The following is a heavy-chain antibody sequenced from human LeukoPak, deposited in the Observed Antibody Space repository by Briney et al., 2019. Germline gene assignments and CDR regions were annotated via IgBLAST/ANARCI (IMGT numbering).Heavy chain of an antibody. V-gene: IGHV1-69*04. J-gene: IGHJ4*02. CDR2: IIPMLGKP. D-gene: IGHD3-22*01. Sequence: GASVKVSCKASGGTFSSYGISWVRQAPGQGLEWMGRIIPMLGKPNYAQKFQGRVTITADKSSNTAYMELSSLTSEDTAVYYCAREYDSSGTYFDYWGQGTLVTVSS. CDR1: GGTFSSYG. CDR3: AREYDSSGTYFDY.